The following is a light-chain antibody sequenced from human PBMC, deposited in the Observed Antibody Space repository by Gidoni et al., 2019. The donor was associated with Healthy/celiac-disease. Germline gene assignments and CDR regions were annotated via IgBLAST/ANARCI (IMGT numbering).Light chain of an antibody. J-gene: IGLJ2*01. V-gene: IGLV2-11*01. CDR3: CSYAGSFVV. CDR1: RRDVGGYNY. Sequence: QSSLTPPRPVSGSPGPSVHISCTGTRRDVGGYNYVSWYQQHPGKAPKLMIYDVSKRPSGVPDRFSGSKSGNTASLTISGLQAEDEADYYCCSYAGSFVVFGGGTKLTVL. CDR2: DVS.